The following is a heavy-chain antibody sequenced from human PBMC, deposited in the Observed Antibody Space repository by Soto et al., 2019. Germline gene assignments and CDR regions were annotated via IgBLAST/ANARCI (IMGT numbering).Heavy chain of an antibody. Sequence: QVKLQQWGAGLLKPSETLSLTCAVYGGSFSGYYWSWIRQPPGKGLEWIGEINHSGSTNYNPSLKSRVTISVDTSKNQFSLKLSSVTAADTAVYYCARGIAAAGTLYWGQGTLVTVSS. J-gene: IGHJ4*02. D-gene: IGHD6-13*01. CDR3: ARGIAAAGTLY. CDR1: GGSFSGYY. CDR2: INHSGST. V-gene: IGHV4-34*01.